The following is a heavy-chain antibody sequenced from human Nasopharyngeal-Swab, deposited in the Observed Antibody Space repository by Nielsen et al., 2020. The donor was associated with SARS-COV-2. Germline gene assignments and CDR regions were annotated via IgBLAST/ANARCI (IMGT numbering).Heavy chain of an antibody. CDR1: GFTFSDYY. CDR2: ISSSGSTI. Sequence: GGSLRLSCAASGFTFSDYYMSWIRQAPGKGLEWVSYISSSGSTIYYADSVKGRFTISSDNAKNSLYRQMNSLRAEDTAVYYCAREVSGGLRFLEWLLPTFDYWGQGTLVTVSS. CDR3: AREVSGGLRFLEWLLPTFDY. V-gene: IGHV3-11*01. J-gene: IGHJ4*02. D-gene: IGHD3-3*01.